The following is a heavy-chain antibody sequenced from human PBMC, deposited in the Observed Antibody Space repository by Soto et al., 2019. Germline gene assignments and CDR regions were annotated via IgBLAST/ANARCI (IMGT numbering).Heavy chain of an antibody. V-gene: IGHV4-39*01. CDR3: ARHGMAYYDSSGYYSSPYYFDY. J-gene: IGHJ4*02. CDR1: GGSISSSSYY. Sequence: QLQLQESGPGLVKPSETLSLTCTVSGGSISSSSYYWGWIRQPPGKGLEWIGSIYYSGSTYYNPSVKSRVNKSVNTPKNKSSLKLSSVTAADTDVYYCARHGMAYYDSSGYYSSPYYFDYWGQGTLVTVSS. CDR2: IYYSGST. D-gene: IGHD3-22*01.